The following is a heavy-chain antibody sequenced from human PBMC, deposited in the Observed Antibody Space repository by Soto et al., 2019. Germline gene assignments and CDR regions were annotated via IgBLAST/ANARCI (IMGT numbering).Heavy chain of an antibody. J-gene: IGHJ1*01. CDR3: ARGAPGRDGYNLDFQH. CDR2: ISSSGSFR. Sequence: GGSLRLSCAASGFTFSTYAMNWVSQAPGKGLEWVSSISSSGSFRYYADSVKGRFTISRDNAKNSLYLQMNSLRAQDTAVYYCARGAPGRDGYNLDFQHWGQGTLVTVSS. D-gene: IGHD5-12*01. CDR1: GFTFSTYA. V-gene: IGHV3-21*04.